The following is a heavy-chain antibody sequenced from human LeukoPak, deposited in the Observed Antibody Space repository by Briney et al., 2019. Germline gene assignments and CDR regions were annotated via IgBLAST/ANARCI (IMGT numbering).Heavy chain of an antibody. CDR2: IYHSGTI. V-gene: IGHV4-38-2*02. D-gene: IGHD6-13*01. Sequence: SETLSLTCTVSGYSISSGYYWGWIRQPPGKGLEWLASIYHSGTIYYNPSLKSRVTISVDTSKHQFSLKLTSVTAADPAVYYCARGLGRQQLVSPFDYWGQGTLVTVSS. J-gene: IGHJ4*02. CDR1: GYSISSGYY. CDR3: ARGLGRQQLVSPFDY.